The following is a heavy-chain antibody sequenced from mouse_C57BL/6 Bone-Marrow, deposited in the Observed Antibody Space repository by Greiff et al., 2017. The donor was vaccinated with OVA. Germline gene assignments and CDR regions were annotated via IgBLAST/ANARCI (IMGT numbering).Heavy chain of an antibody. CDR2: IHPNSGST. J-gene: IGHJ2*01. V-gene: IGHV1-64*01. CDR1: GYTFTSYW. D-gene: IGHD2-4*01. Sequence: QVQLQQPGAELVKPGASVKLSCKASGYTFTSYWVHWVKQRPGQGLEWIGMIHPNSGSTNYNEKFKSKATLTVDKSSSTAYMQLSSLTSEDSAVYYCAREDYDYDGVDYWGQGTPLTVSS. CDR3: AREDYDYDGVDY.